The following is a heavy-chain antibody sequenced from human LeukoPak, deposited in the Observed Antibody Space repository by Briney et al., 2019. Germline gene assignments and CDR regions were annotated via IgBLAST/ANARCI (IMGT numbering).Heavy chain of an antibody. CDR3: ARTGDSNVYWLIDY. CDR2: ISYDGSNK. CDR1: GFTFSSYA. J-gene: IGHJ4*02. D-gene: IGHD2-8*02. Sequence: GRSLRLSSAASGFTFSSYAMHWVRPAPGKGLEWVAVISYDGSNKYYADSVKGRFTISRDNSKNTLYLQMNSLRAEDTAVYYCARTGDSNVYWLIDYWGQGTPVTVSS. V-gene: IGHV3-30*04.